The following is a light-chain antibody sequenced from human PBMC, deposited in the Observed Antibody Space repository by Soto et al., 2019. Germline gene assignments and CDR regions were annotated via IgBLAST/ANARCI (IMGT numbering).Light chain of an antibody. Sequence: DLQMTQSPASLSASVGDRVTITCRASQRISTYLNWYQQKPGKAPNLLIYAASSLQSGVPPRFSGSGSGTDFTLTISSLQREDFATYFCQQSSTSPWTFGQGTKVEFK. CDR2: AAS. J-gene: IGKJ1*01. CDR1: QRISTY. V-gene: IGKV1-39*01. CDR3: QQSSTSPWT.